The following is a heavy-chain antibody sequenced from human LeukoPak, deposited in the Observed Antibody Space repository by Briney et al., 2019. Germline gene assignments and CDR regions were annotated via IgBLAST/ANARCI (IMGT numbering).Heavy chain of an antibody. CDR2: IYSGGST. CDR3: AREYDFWSGYSNWFDP. V-gene: IGHV3-66*01. Sequence: GGSLRLSCAASGFTFSSYSMNWVRQAPGKGLEWVSVIYSGGSTYYADSVKGRFTISRDNSKNTLYLQMNSLRAEDTAVYYCAREYDFWSGYSNWFDPWGQGTLVTVSS. J-gene: IGHJ5*02. CDR1: GFTFSSYS. D-gene: IGHD3-3*01.